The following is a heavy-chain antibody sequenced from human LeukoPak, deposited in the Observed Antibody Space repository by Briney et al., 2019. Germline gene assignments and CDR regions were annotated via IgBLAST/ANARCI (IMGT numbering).Heavy chain of an antibody. V-gene: IGHV1-2*02. Sequence: GASVKVSCKASGYTLTDYYMHWVRQAPGQGLEWMGWINPNSGGTNYAQKFQGRVTMTRDTSISIAYMELNRLRSDDTAVYYCARCPRGNSGGQYYGMDVWGQGTTVTVSS. J-gene: IGHJ6*02. CDR2: INPNSGGT. D-gene: IGHD4-23*01. CDR1: GYTLTDYY. CDR3: ARCPRGNSGGQYYGMDV.